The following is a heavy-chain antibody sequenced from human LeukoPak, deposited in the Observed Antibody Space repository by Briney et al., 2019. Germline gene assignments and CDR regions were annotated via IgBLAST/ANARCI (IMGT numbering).Heavy chain of an antibody. CDR3: ARLLGYCSSTSCGDY. J-gene: IGHJ4*02. V-gene: IGHV1-8*01. D-gene: IGHD2-2*01. CDR1: PYIFTSYD. Sequence: ASVKVSCKASPYIFTSYDINWVRQATGQGLEWMGWMNPNSGNTGYAQKFQGRVTMTRNTSISTAYMELSSLRSEDTAVYYCARLLGYCSSTSCGDYWGQGTLVTVSS. CDR2: MNPNSGNT.